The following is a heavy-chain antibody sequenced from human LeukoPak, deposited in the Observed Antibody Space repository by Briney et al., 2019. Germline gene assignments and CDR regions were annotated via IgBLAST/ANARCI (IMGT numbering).Heavy chain of an antibody. CDR2: IYHSGST. D-gene: IGHD6-19*01. J-gene: IGHJ4*02. Sequence: SETLSLTCAVSGGSISSGGYSWSWIRQPPGKGLEWIGYIYHSGSTYYNPSLKSRVTISVDTSKNQFSLKLSSVTAAYTAVYYCARVAVAGTIDYWGQGTLVTVSS. CDR3: ARVAVAGTIDY. CDR1: GGSISSGGYS. V-gene: IGHV4-30-2*01.